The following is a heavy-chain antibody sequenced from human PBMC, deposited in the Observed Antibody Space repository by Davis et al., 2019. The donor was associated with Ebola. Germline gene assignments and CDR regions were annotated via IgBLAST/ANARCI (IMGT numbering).Heavy chain of an antibody. CDR3: ARDREWLVQGYFDY. Sequence: MPSETLSLTCAVSGGSISSSYWWSWVRQPPGKGLEWIGEIYHTGSTNYNPSLKSRVTISVDKSKSQFSLKLSSVTAADTAVYFCARDREWLVQGYFDYWGQGTLVTVSS. CDR2: IYHTGST. J-gene: IGHJ4*02. V-gene: IGHV4-4*02. CDR1: GGSISSSYW. D-gene: IGHD6-19*01.